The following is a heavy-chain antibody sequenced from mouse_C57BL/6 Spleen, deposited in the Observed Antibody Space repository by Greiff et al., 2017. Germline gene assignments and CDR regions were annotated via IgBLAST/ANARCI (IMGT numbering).Heavy chain of an antibody. CDR3: AKGGSSGPLDY. V-gene: IGHV1-15*01. D-gene: IGHD1-1*01. J-gene: IGHJ4*01. CDR1: GYTFTDYE. CDR2: IDPETGGT. Sequence: QVQLQQSGAELVRPGASVTLSCKASGYTFTDYEMHWVKQTPVHGLEWIGAIDPETGGTAYNQKFKGKAILTADKSSSTAYMELRSLASADSADYYSAKGGSSGPLDYWGQGTSVTVSS.